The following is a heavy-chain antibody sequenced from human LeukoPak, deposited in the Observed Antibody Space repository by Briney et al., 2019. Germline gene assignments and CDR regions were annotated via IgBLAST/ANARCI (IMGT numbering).Heavy chain of an antibody. CDR2: IYPGDSDT. D-gene: IGHD6-6*01. V-gene: IGHV5-51*01. CDR3: ARRLGSSFLFDY. Sequence: GESLKISCKGSGYSFTSYWIGGVRQMPGKGLELMGIIYPGDSDTRYSPSFQGPVTISADKPISTAYLQRSTLKASDTALYYCARRLGSSFLFDYWGQGTLVTVSS. CDR1: GYSFTSYW. J-gene: IGHJ4*02.